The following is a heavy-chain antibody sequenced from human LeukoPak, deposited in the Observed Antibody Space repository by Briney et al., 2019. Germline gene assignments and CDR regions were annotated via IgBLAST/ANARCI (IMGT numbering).Heavy chain of an antibody. D-gene: IGHD3-22*01. CDR2: ITGSGTGT. CDR3: AKDRPNYYDSSGHYYRRDGDY. Sequence: PGGSLRLSCAASGFTFSSYAMSWVRQAPGKGLEWVSSITGSGTGTYYADSAKGRFTISRDNSENTLYLRMNSLRGGDTAVYYCAKDRPNYYDSSGHYYRRDGDYWGQGTLVTVSS. J-gene: IGHJ4*02. V-gene: IGHV3-23*01. CDR1: GFTFSSYA.